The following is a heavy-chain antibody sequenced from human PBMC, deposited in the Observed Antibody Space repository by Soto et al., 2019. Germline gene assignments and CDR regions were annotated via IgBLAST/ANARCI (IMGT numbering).Heavy chain of an antibody. J-gene: IGHJ5*02. V-gene: IGHV5-10-1*01. Sequence: PGEYLKISCKGSGYSFTSYWISWVRQMPGKGLEWMGRIDPSDSYTNYSPSFQGHVTISADKSISTAYLQWSSLKASDTAMYYGARNTRYPNWFDPWGQGTLVTVSS. CDR2: IDPSDSYT. CDR3: ARNTRYPNWFDP. D-gene: IGHD1-26*01. CDR1: GYSFTSYW.